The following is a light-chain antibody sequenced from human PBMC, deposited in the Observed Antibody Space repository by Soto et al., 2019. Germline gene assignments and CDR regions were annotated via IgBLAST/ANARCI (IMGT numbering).Light chain of an antibody. CDR1: SSDVGAYNY. Sequence: QTVVTQPASVSGSPGQSIAISCTGTSSDVGAYNYVSWYQQHPGKAPKLMIYDVSHRPSGASDRFSGSKSGNTASLTISGLQPEDEADYYCTSYTSSSTYVFGTGTKLTVL. V-gene: IGLV2-14*01. CDR2: DVS. CDR3: TSYTSSSTYV. J-gene: IGLJ1*01.